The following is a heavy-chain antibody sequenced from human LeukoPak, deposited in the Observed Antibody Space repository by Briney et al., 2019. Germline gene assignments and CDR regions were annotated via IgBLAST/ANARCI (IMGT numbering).Heavy chain of an antibody. V-gene: IGHV3-7*01. Sequence: GGSLRLSCAASGFTFISYWMSWVRQAPGKGLEWVANIKKDGSEKKYVDSVKGRFTISRDNAKNSLYLQMNSLRAEDTAVYYCAELGITMIGGVWGKGTTVTISS. CDR1: GFTFISYW. D-gene: IGHD3-10*02. CDR3: AELGITMIGGV. CDR2: IKKDGSEK. J-gene: IGHJ6*04.